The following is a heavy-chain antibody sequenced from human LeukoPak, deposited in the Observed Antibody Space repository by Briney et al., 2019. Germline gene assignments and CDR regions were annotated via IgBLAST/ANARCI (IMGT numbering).Heavy chain of an antibody. V-gene: IGHV3-7*01. CDR2: INQDGSVK. Sequence: GGSLRLSCAASGFTFSNYWMSWVRQAPGKGLEWVANINQDGSVKYYVDSVKGRFTVSRDNAKNSLYLQMNSLRAEDTAVYYCARHLSGITGYTYGRGIDYWGQGTLVTVSS. CDR1: GFTFSNYW. J-gene: IGHJ4*02. CDR3: ARHLSGITGYTYGRGIDY. D-gene: IGHD5-18*01.